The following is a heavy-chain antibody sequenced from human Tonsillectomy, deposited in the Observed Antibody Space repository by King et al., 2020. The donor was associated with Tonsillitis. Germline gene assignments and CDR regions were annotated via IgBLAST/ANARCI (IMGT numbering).Heavy chain of an antibody. J-gene: IGHJ4*02. CDR2: INSKAYGEAT. V-gene: IGHV3-49*04. D-gene: IGHD6-6*01. CDR3: TTLIDRCSSYH. Sequence: QLVESGGGLVQPGRSLRLSCRTSGYTFGDYAMSWVRQAPGKGPEWVSCINSKAYGEATDYVASVKGRFTISRDDSKSMAYLQMNSLKTEDSAVYYCTTLIDRCSSYHWGQGTLVTVSS. CDR1: GYTFGDYA.